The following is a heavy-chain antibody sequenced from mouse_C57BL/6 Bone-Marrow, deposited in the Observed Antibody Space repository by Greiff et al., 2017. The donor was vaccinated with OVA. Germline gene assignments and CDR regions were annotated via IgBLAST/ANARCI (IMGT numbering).Heavy chain of an antibody. CDR1: GYTFTSYW. J-gene: IGHJ4*01. Sequence: QVQLKQSGAELAKPGASVKLSCKASGYTFTSYWMHWVKQRPGQGLEWIGYINPSSGYTKYNQKFKDKATLTADKSSSTAYMQLSSLTYEDSSVYYCARRYYGSSYGGAMDYWGQGTSVTVSS. V-gene: IGHV1-7*01. CDR3: ARRYYGSSYGGAMDY. CDR2: INPSSGYT. D-gene: IGHD1-1*01.